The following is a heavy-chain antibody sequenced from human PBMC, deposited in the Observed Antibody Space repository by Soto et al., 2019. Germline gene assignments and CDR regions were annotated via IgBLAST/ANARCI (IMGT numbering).Heavy chain of an antibody. CDR2: ISYDGSNK. CDR3: AKGLNVLRFLELVDI. J-gene: IGHJ3*02. V-gene: IGHV3-30*18. Sequence: QVQLVESGGGVVQPGRSLRLSCAASGFTFSSYGMHWVRQAPGKGLEWVAVISYDGSNKYYADSVKGRFTISRDNSKNTLYLQMNSLRAEDTDVYYCAKGLNVLRFLELVDIWGQGTMVTVSS. D-gene: IGHD3-3*01. CDR1: GFTFSSYG.